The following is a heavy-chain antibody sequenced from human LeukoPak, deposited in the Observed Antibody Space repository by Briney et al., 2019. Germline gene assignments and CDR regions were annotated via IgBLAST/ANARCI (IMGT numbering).Heavy chain of an antibody. CDR1: GFTFSSYW. V-gene: IGHV3-74*01. Sequence: GGSLRLSCAASGFTFSSYWMHWVRQAPGKGLVWVSRINSDESSTSYADSMKGRFTISRDDAKNSLYLQMNSLRAEDTAVYYCARDLYYYGSGNYVPGFPDYWGQGALVTVSS. CDR3: ARDLYYYGSGNYVPGFPDY. D-gene: IGHD3-10*01. J-gene: IGHJ4*02. CDR2: INSDESST.